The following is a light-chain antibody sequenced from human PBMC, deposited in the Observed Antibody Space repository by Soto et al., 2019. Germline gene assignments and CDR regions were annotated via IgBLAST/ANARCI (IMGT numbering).Light chain of an antibody. V-gene: IGKV3-11*01. CDR2: DAS. CDR1: QSVSIY. Sequence: EIVLTQSPATLSLSPGERATLSCRASQSVSIYLAWYQQKPGQAPRLLIYDASNRATGIPARFSGSGSGTDFTLTISSLEPEDCAVYYCQQRTNWPITFGQGTRLEIK. J-gene: IGKJ5*01. CDR3: QQRTNWPIT.